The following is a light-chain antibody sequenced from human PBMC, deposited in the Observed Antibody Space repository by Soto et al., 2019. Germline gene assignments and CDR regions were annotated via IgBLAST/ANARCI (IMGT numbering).Light chain of an antibody. Sequence: DFQMTQSPSSLSASVGDRVTITCRATQAIKNFLNWYQQKPGRAPKLLISDASTLQRGVPSRFRRSGSGTHFTFVISSLQPEDVGTYYCHQADYPPLPFGQGTRLDMK. CDR1: QAIKNF. CDR2: DAS. CDR3: HQADYPPLP. V-gene: IGKV1-33*01. J-gene: IGKJ5*01.